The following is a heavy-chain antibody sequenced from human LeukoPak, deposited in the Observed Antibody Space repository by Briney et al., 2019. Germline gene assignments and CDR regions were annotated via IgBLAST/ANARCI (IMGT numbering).Heavy chain of an antibody. V-gene: IGHV3-53*01. D-gene: IGHD1-7*01. Sequence: PGGSLRLSYAASGFPVSSNYMSWARQAPGKGLEGVTDIYSGGSTYYADSVKSRFTVSRDNSKNTLYLQMNSLRAEDTAVYYCARDQTGTTAPGYYYYYMGVWGKGTTVTVSS. CDR2: IYSGGST. CDR3: ARDQTGTTAPGYYYYYMGV. J-gene: IGHJ6*03. CDR1: GFPVSSNY.